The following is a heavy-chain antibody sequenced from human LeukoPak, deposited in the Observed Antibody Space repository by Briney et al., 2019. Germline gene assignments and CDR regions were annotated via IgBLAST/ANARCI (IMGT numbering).Heavy chain of an antibody. CDR3: ARDKGTAMDPADY. Sequence: ASVKVSCKASGGTFSSYAISWVRQAPGQGLEWMGRIIPILGIANYAQKFQGRVTITADKSTGTAYKELSSLRSEDTAVYYCARDKGTAMDPADYWGQGTLVTVSS. CDR1: GGTFSSYA. D-gene: IGHD5-18*01. J-gene: IGHJ4*02. V-gene: IGHV1-69*04. CDR2: IIPILGIA.